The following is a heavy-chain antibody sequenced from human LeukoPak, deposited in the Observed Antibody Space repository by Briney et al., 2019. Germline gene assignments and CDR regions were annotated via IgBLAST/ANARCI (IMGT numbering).Heavy chain of an antibody. CDR3: AKDLRGFDN. J-gene: IGHJ4*02. Sequence: GALRLSCAASGFNFSCYAMSWVRQAPGKGLEWVSAISGSGGSRYYADSVKGLFTISRDNSNNTLYLQMNSLRAEDTAVYYGAKDLRGFDNWGQGTLVTVSS. V-gene: IGHV3-23*01. D-gene: IGHD3-16*01. CDR1: GFNFSCYA. CDR2: ISGSGGSR.